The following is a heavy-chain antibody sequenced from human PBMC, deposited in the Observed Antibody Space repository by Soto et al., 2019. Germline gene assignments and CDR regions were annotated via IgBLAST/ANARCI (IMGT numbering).Heavy chain of an antibody. V-gene: IGHV1-18*04. Sequence: QIRLVQSGGEVKKPGASVKVSCKTSGYTFTAYGVSWVRQAPGQGLEWMGWVNPYNGNTNYAQKLQGRVTMATDTSTTTAYMELRSLTSEDTAVYYCARDPVGGNWFDPWGQGTLVTVSS. CDR3: ARDPVGGNWFDP. CDR2: VNPYNGNT. J-gene: IGHJ5*02. CDR1: GYTFTAYG. D-gene: IGHD3-16*01.